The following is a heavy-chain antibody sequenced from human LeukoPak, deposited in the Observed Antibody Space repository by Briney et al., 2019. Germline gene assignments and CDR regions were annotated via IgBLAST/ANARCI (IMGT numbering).Heavy chain of an antibody. Sequence: GGSLRLSCAASGFTFSSYSMNWVRQAPGKGLEWVSSISSSSSYIYYADSVKGRFTISRDNAKNSLYLQTNSLRAEDTAVYYCARESGKMTTVVTPLGYWGQGTLVTVSS. D-gene: IGHD4-23*01. V-gene: IGHV3-21*01. CDR2: ISSSSSYI. J-gene: IGHJ4*02. CDR1: GFTFSSYS. CDR3: ARESGKMTTVVTPLGY.